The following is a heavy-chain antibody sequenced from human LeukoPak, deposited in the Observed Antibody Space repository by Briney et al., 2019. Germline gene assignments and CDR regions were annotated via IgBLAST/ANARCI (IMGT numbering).Heavy chain of an antibody. CDR1: GFAFSSYG. V-gene: IGHV3-30*02. CDR2: IRYDGSNK. J-gene: IGHJ4*02. CDR3: AKTYYYDSSGYYYFDY. Sequence: QPGGSLRLSCAASGFAFSSYGMHWVRQAPGKGLEWVAFIRYDGSNKYYADSVKGRFTISRDNSKNTLYLQMNSLRAEDTAVYNCAKTYYYDSSGYYYFDYWGQGTLGTVSS. D-gene: IGHD3-22*01.